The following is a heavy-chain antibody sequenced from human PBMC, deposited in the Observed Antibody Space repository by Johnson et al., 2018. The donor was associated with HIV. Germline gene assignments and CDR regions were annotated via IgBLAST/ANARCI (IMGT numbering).Heavy chain of an antibody. J-gene: IGHJ3*02. V-gene: IGHV3-11*04. CDR1: GFTVSSNY. CDR3: ARAMYYYDTSGYLIRPRAFDI. CDR2: ISSSGTTV. D-gene: IGHD3-22*01. Sequence: QVQLVESGGGLVQPGGSLRLSCAASGFTVSSNYMSWIRQTPGKGLEWVSYISSSGTTVYSADSVKGRFSISRDNAKHSLYLQMNSLRAEDTAVYYCARAMYYYDTSGYLIRPRAFDIWGQGTVVTVSS.